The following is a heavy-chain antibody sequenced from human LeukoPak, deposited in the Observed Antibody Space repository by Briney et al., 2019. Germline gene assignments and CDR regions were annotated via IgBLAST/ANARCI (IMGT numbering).Heavy chain of an antibody. CDR2: INAGNGNT. D-gene: IGHD1-26*01. CDR1: GYDFTSYA. J-gene: IGHJ4*02. CDR3: AKQQWEVLRGTVDY. Sequence: ASVKVSCKASGYDFTSYAMHWVRQAPGQRLEWMGWINAGNGNTKYSQKFQDRVTVTRDTSTSTAYMELSSLRSEDTAVYYCAKQQWEVLRGTVDYWGQGTLVTVSS. V-gene: IGHV1-3*01.